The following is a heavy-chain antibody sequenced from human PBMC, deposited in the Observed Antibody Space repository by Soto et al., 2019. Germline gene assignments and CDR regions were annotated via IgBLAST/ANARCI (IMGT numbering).Heavy chain of an antibody. CDR3: ARHITHNRWSNLDS. CDR1: GYTFTGHW. V-gene: IGHV5-51*01. J-gene: IGHJ4*02. CDR2: IYPGHSES. D-gene: IGHD2-15*01. Sequence: EVQLVQSGAVMKKPGESLKISCKGSGYTFTGHWIGWVRLAPGRDLEWMGIIYPGHSESMYSPSFQGQVIMSVDESVNSAYLQWNSLKASDTAMYSCARHITHNRWSNLDSWGQGTLVTVSS.